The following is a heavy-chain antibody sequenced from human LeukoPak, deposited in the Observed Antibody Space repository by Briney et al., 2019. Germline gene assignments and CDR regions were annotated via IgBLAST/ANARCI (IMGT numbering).Heavy chain of an antibody. Sequence: SETLSLTCTVSGVSISSYYWSWIRQPAGKGLEWIGRIYTSGSTNYNSSLKSRVTMSVDTSKNQFSLKLSSVTAADTAVYYCARKFPKYYDFWSGYYSGGGHDYWGQGTLVTVSS. CDR2: IYTSGST. CDR1: GVSISSYY. D-gene: IGHD3-3*01. V-gene: IGHV4-4*07. CDR3: ARKFPKYYDFWSGYYSGGGHDY. J-gene: IGHJ4*02.